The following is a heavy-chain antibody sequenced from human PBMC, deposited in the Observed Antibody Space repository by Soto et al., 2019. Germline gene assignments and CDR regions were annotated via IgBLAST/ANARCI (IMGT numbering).Heavy chain of an antibody. CDR3: AREGYDSWSGFLF. CDR1: GYTFNAYA. CDR2: INTGIGNT. J-gene: IGHJ4*02. V-gene: IGHV1-3*04. D-gene: IGHD3-3*01. Sequence: ASVKVSCKASGYTFNAYAMHWVRQAPGQRLEWMGWINTGIGNTEYSQNFQGRATVTRDTSARIVYLELTSLRSEDTAVYYCAREGYDSWSGFLFWGQGTQVTAPQ.